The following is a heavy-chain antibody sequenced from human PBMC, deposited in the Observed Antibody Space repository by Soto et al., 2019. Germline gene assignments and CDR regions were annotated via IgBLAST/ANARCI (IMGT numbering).Heavy chain of an antibody. Sequence: GGSLRLSCAASGFTFSSYAMHWVRQAPGKGLEYVSAISSNGGSTYYAKYVKGRFNISRDNSKKTLYLQMGSLRAEDMAVYYCARQWLDSYYFDYWGQGT. J-gene: IGHJ4*02. CDR2: ISSNGGST. CDR1: GFTFSSYA. CDR3: ARQWLDSYYFDY. V-gene: IGHV3-64*01. D-gene: IGHD6-19*01.